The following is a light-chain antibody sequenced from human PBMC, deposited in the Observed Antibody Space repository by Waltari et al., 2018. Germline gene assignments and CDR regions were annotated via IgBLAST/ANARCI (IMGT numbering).Light chain of an antibody. CDR2: AAS. Sequence: DIQMTQSPSSLSASVGDRVTITCRPSQSISSYLNWYQQKPGKAPKLLIYAASSLQSGVPSRFSGSGSGTDFTLTISSLQPEDFATYYCQQSYSISWTFGQGTKVEIK. CDR3: QQSYSISWT. CDR1: QSISSY. V-gene: IGKV1-39*01. J-gene: IGKJ1*01.